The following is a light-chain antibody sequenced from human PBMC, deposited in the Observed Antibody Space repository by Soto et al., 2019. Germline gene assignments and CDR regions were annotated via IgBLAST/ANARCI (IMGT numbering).Light chain of an antibody. CDR3: QYGISALFT. V-gene: IGKV3-20*01. J-gene: IGKJ3*01. CDR1: QSVGSSN. Sequence: DIVLTQSPGTLSLSPGERATLSCRARQSVGSSNLAWYQQTPGQAPRLLIYGASSRATGIPNRFSGSGSGTDLTLPISRLEPEDLAVYYCQYGISALFTFGPGTTVDSK. CDR2: GAS.